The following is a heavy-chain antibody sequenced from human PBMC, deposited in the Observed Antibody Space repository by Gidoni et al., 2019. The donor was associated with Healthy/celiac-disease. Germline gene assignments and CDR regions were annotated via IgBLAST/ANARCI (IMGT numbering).Heavy chain of an antibody. CDR1: GFPVSSNY. J-gene: IGHJ3*02. CDR3: ARDRALYYYGSGSYFDI. Sequence: EVQLVESGGGLVQPGGSLRLSCAASGFPVSSNYMSWVRQAPGKGLEWVSVIYGGGSTYYADSVKGRFTISRDNSKNTLYLQMNSLRAEDTAVYYCARDRALYYYGSGSYFDIWGQGTMVTVSS. V-gene: IGHV3-66*01. CDR2: IYGGGST. D-gene: IGHD3-10*01.